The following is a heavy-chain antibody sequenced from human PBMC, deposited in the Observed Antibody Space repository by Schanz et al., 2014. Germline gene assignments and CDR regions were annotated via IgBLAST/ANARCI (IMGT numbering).Heavy chain of an antibody. V-gene: IGHV1-18*01. CDR3: ARGRGCYDY. J-gene: IGHJ4*02. CDR2: ISPYNGNT. CDR1: RSTFSSYT. D-gene: IGHD2-21*01. Sequence: QVQLVQSGGEVKTPGASVKVSCKASRSTFSSYTISWVRQARGQGLEWMGWISPYNGNTNYAQKLQGRVTITADRSTNTAYMELSSLTSEDTAVHYCARGRGCYDYWGQGTLVTVSS.